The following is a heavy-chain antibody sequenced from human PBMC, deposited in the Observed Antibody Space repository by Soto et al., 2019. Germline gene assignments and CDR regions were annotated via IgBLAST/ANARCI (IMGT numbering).Heavy chain of an antibody. Sequence: QVQLVESGGGVVQPGRSLRLSCAASGFTFSSYGMHWVRQAPGKGLAWVAVISYDGSNKYYADSVKGRFTISRDNSKNTLYLQMNSLRAEDTAVYYWAKITYYYDSSGYYTGHDAFDIWGQGTMVTVSS. V-gene: IGHV3-30*18. CDR1: GFTFSSYG. D-gene: IGHD3-22*01. CDR3: AKITYYYDSSGYYTGHDAFDI. CDR2: ISYDGSNK. J-gene: IGHJ3*02.